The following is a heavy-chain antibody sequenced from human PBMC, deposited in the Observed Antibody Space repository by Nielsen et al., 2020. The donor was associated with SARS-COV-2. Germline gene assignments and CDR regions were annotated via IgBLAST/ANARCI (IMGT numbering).Heavy chain of an antibody. Sequence: GESLKISCAASGFTFSDYYMSWVRQSPGRGLEWVSYINTPATIYYADTLKGRFTITRDNPKNSLYLQMNSLRAEDTAVYYCARNGHGGYYWSPRYFDLWGRGTLVTVSS. J-gene: IGHJ2*01. V-gene: IGHV3-11*01. D-gene: IGHD5-12*01. CDR3: ARNGHGGYYWSPRYFDL. CDR1: GFTFSDYY. CDR2: INTPATI.